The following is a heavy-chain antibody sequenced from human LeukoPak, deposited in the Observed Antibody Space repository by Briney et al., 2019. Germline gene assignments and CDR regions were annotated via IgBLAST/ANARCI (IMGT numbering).Heavy chain of an antibody. Sequence: MPSETLSPTCAVYGGSFSGYYWSWISQPPGKRLDWIGAINHSGSTTYNLSLNSKVTISVDTSKNQFSLNLSPIPAAVTADNYYVRLYSSSWYWIDYWGQGTLVTVSS. V-gene: IGHV4-34*01. D-gene: IGHD6-13*01. CDR2: INHSGST. J-gene: IGHJ4*02. CDR3: VRLYSSSWYWIDY. CDR1: GGSFSGYY.